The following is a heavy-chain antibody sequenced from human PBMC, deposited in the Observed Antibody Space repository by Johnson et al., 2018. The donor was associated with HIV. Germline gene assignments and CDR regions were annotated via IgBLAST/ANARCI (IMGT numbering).Heavy chain of an antibody. V-gene: IGHV3-11*01. Sequence: QVQLVESGGGLVQPGGSLRLSCAASGFTVSSNYMSWVRQAPGKGLEWVSYIGRSGSTFYYADSVKGRFTIPRDHAKNSLYLQMNSLRAEDTAVYYCARVKDPDAFDIWGQGTMVTVSS. J-gene: IGHJ3*02. CDR2: IGRSGSTF. CDR3: ARVKDPDAFDI. CDR1: GFTVSSNY.